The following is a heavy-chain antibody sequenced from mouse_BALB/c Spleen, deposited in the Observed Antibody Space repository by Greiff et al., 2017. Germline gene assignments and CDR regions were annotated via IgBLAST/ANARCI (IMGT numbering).Heavy chain of an antibody. CDR2: ISSGSSTI. V-gene: IGHV5-17*02. Sequence: EVQVVESGGGLVQPGGSRKLSCAASGFTFSSFGMHWVRQAPEKGLEWVAYISSGSSTIYYADTVKGRFTISRDNPKNTLFLQMTSLRSEDTAMYYCARSDSSYAGYWGQGTTLTVSS. J-gene: IGHJ2*01. CDR3: ARSDSSYAGY. D-gene: IGHD1-1*01. CDR1: GFTFSSFG.